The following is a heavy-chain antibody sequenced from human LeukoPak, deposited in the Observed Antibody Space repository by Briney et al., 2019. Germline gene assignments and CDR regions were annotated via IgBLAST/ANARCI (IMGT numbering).Heavy chain of an antibody. Sequence: GGSLRLSCAASGFTFSSYSMNWVRQAPGKGLEWVSAMSSSDDGRYYAASVRGRFTISRDNSKNTLYLQMNSLRAEDTAVYYCAKASGYSYGYWSDYWGQGTLVTVSS. D-gene: IGHD5-18*01. CDR2: MSSSDDGR. CDR1: GFTFSSYS. J-gene: IGHJ4*02. V-gene: IGHV3-23*01. CDR3: AKASGYSYGYWSDY.